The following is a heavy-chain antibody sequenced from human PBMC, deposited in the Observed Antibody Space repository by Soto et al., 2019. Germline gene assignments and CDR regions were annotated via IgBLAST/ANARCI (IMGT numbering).Heavy chain of an antibody. Sequence: SVKVSCKASGFTFTSSAVQWVRQARGQRLEWIGWIVVGSGNTNYAQKFQERVTITRDMSTSTAYMELSSLRSEDTAVYYCAAGGPYYYGMDVWGQGTTVTVSS. CDR1: GFTFTSSA. V-gene: IGHV1-58*01. D-gene: IGHD6-25*01. CDR2: IVVGSGNT. J-gene: IGHJ6*02. CDR3: AAGGPYYYGMDV.